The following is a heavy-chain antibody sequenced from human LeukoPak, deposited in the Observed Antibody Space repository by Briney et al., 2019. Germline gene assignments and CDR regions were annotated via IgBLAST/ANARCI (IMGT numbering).Heavy chain of an antibody. J-gene: IGHJ4*02. CDR1: GFTFSSYA. V-gene: IGHV3-23*01. D-gene: IGHD6-19*01. Sequence: GGSLRLSCAASGFTFSSYAMSCVRQALGEGVEWVSAISGSGSSTYYAVSVRGRFSISRDNSKNTLYPQMNSLRAEETAVYYSATQSSGWSNSFDYWGQGTPVTVSS. CDR3: ATQSSGWSNSFDY. CDR2: ISGSGSST.